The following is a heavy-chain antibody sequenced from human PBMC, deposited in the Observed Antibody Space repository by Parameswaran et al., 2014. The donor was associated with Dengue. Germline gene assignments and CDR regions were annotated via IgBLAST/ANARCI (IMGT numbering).Heavy chain of an antibody. CDR1: GGSISSSSYY. J-gene: IGHJ6*02. D-gene: IGHD6-19*01. CDR3: ASPQAVAGTFFRVGPPRGNPMDV. V-gene: IGHV4-39*07. Sequence: ASETLSLTCTASGGSISSSSYYWGWIRQPPGRGWMDWEYLLYGSTYYNPSLKSRVTISVDTSKNQFSLKLSSVTAADTAVYYCASPQAVAGTFFRVGPPRGNPMDVWAKGPRSPSP. CDR2: LLYGST.